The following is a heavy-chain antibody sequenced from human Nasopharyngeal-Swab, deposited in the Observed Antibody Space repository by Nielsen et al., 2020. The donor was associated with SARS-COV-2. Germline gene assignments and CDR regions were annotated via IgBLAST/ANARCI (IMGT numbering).Heavy chain of an antibody. CDR3: TTDYYYGDSTVFDY. CDR1: GFTFSNAW. CDR2: IKSKTDGGTT. Sequence: GESLEISCAASGFTFSNAWMSWVRQAPGKGLEWVGRIKSKTDGGTTDYAAPVKGRFTISRDDSKNTLYLQMNSLKTEDTAVYYCTTDYYYGDSTVFDYWGQGTLVTVSS. J-gene: IGHJ4*02. V-gene: IGHV3-15*01. D-gene: IGHD4-17*01.